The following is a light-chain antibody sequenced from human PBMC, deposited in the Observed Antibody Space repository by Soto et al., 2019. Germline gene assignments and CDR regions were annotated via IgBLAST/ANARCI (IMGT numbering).Light chain of an antibody. V-gene: IGKV1-39*01. CDR2: SAS. J-gene: IGKJ1*01. CDR1: QDISIY. Sequence: IQMTQSPSSVSASIGDTVTITCRASQDISIYLTWYQQKPGEAPKLLIYSASTIHSGVPARFTGSGSETDFTLTIRSLQPEDFATYYCQHDYVAPYRFGQGTTVDIK. CDR3: QHDYVAPYR.